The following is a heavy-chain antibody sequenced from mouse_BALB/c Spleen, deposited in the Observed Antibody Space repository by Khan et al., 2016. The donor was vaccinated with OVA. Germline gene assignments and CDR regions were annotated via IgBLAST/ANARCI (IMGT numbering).Heavy chain of an antibody. CDR3: ARGYDFFAS. Sequence: EVQLKESGPDLVKPGASVKLSCKASGYSFTLYYMSWVKQSPGKSLEWIGRVNPNTDNINYNQEFKGKAILTVDKSSNTAYMELRSLTSEDSAVYFCARGYDFFASWGQGTLVTVSA. D-gene: IGHD2-14*01. CDR2: VNPNTDNI. J-gene: IGHJ3*01. CDR1: GYSFTLYY. V-gene: IGHV1-26*01.